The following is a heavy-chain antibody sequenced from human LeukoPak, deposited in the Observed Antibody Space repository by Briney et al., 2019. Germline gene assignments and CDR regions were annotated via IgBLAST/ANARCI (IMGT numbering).Heavy chain of an antibody. D-gene: IGHD2-2*01. Sequence: GGSLRLSCAASGFTFSDSDYYLSWIRQAPGKGLEWVSDITSVSSYTKYADSVKGRFTISRDNAENSLYLQMNSLRAEDTAVYYCARAKTVPISTSLDYWGQGTLVTVSS. CDR2: ITSVSSYT. CDR3: ARAKTVPISTSLDY. J-gene: IGHJ4*02. CDR1: GFTFSDSDYY. V-gene: IGHV3-11*05.